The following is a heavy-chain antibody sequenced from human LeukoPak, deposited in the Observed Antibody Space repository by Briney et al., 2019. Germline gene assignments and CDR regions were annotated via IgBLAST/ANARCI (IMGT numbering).Heavy chain of an antibody. CDR3: ARDLTIFGGPVYYYYGMDV. CDR1: GYTFTGYY. J-gene: IGHJ6*02. Sequence: ASVKVSRKASGYTFTGYYMHWVRQAPGQGLEWMGWINPNSGGTNYAQKFQGRVTMTRDTSISTAYMELSRLRSDDTAAYYCARDLTIFGGPVYYYYGMDVWGQGTTVTVSS. D-gene: IGHD3-3*01. CDR2: INPNSGGT. V-gene: IGHV1-2*02.